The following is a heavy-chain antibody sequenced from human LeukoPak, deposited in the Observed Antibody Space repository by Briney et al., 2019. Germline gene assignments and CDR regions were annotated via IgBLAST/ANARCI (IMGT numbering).Heavy chain of an antibody. CDR2: VSNNGGTT. CDR3: VKGRVAVTGPFDY. CDR1: GFTFSNYA. Sequence: TGGSLRLSCSASGFTFSNYAMHWVRQAPGKGLEYVSAVSNNGGTTDYADSVRGRFTISRDNSKNTLYLQMSSLGVEDTAVYYCVKGRVAVTGPFDYWGQGTLVTVSS. D-gene: IGHD6-19*01. V-gene: IGHV3-64D*06. J-gene: IGHJ4*02.